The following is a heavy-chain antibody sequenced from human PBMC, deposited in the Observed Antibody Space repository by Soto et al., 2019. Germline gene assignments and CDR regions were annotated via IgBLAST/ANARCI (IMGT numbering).Heavy chain of an antibody. CDR1: GFTFSSYA. CDR2: ISGSGDST. CDR3: ARRGSGSYYDY. J-gene: IGHJ4*02. Sequence: EVQLLESGGGLVQPGGSLRLSCAASGFTFSSYAMSWVRQAPGKGLEWVSVISGSGDSTYYADSVKGRFTISRDNSKTTLYLQINSLRAEDTAVYYCARRGSGSYYDYWGQGTLVTVSS. D-gene: IGHD1-26*01. V-gene: IGHV3-23*01.